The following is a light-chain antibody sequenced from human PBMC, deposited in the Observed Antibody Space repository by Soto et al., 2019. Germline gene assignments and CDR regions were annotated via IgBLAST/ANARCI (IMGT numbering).Light chain of an antibody. CDR1: SSDVGGYKY. V-gene: IGLV2-11*01. CDR3: CSYAGIYTYV. Sequence: QSVLTQPRSVSGSPGQSVTISCTGTSSDVGGYKYVSWYQQHPGKAPKLMIYDVSKRPSGVPDRFSGSKSGNTASLTISGLQADDETDYYCCSYAGIYTYVFGTGTKVTV. CDR2: DVS. J-gene: IGLJ1*01.